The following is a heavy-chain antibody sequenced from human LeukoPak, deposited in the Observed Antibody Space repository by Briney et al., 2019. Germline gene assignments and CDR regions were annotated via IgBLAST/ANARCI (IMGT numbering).Heavy chain of an antibody. D-gene: IGHD2-8*01. Sequence: SVKVSCKATGGTFSSYAISWVRQAPGQGLEWMGGIIPIFGTANYAQKFQGRVTITADESTSTAYMELSSLRSEDTAVYYCARCGVYCTNGVCTWYYFDYWGQGTLVTVSS. CDR2: IIPIFGTA. CDR1: GGTFSSYA. J-gene: IGHJ4*02. V-gene: IGHV1-69*13. CDR3: ARCGVYCTNGVCTWYYFDY.